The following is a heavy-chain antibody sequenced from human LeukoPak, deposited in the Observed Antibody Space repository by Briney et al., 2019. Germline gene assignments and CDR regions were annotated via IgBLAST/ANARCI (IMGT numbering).Heavy chain of an antibody. V-gene: IGHV4-59*12. J-gene: IGHJ3*02. CDR2: IYYSGST. Sequence: SETLSLTCTVSGGSISSYYWSWIRQPPGKGLEWIGYIYYSGSTNYNPSLKSRVTISVDTSKNQFSLKLSSVTAAETAVYYCARARGQTISITIFGVPAHDAFDIWGQGTMVTVSS. D-gene: IGHD3-3*01. CDR3: ARARGQTISITIFGVPAHDAFDI. CDR1: GGSISSYY.